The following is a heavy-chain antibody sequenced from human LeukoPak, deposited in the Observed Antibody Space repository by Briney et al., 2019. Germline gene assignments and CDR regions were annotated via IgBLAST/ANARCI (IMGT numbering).Heavy chain of an antibody. CDR1: GFTFSSYW. CDR3: ARVPTYYYDSSGHSVYYFDY. J-gene: IGHJ4*02. Sequence: GSLRLSCAASGFTFSSYWMSWVRQAPGKGLEWVANIKQDGSEKYYVDSVKGRFTISRDNAKNSLYLQMNSLRAEDTAVYYCARVPTYYYDSSGHSVYYFDYWGQGTLVTVSS. D-gene: IGHD3-22*01. V-gene: IGHV3-7*01. CDR2: IKQDGSEK.